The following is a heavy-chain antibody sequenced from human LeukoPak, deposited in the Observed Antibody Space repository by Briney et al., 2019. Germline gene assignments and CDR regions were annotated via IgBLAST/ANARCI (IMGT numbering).Heavy chain of an antibody. CDR1: GYTFTNYY. CDR2: INPSGGST. D-gene: IGHD5-12*01. Sequence: ASVKVSCKASGYTFTNYYMHWVRQAPGQGLEWMGIINPSGGSTNYAQKFQGRVTMTRDTSTGTVYMELSSLRSEDTAVYYCAREHSGYDAWGQGTLLTVS. CDR3: AREHSGYDA. J-gene: IGHJ5*02. V-gene: IGHV1-46*01.